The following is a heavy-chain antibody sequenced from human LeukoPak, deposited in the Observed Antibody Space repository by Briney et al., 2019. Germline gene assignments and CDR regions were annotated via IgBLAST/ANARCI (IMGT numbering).Heavy chain of an antibody. CDR2: ISGSGGST. D-gene: IGHD3-10*01. CDR1: GFTFSSYA. J-gene: IGHJ4*02. V-gene: IGHV3-23*01. CDR3: ARSHYYYGSGSYYIPFDY. Sequence: PGGSLRLSCAASGFTFSSYAMSWVRQAPGKGLEWVSAISGSGGSTYYADSVKGRFTISRDNSKNSLYLQMNSLRAEDTAVYYCARSHYYYGSGSYYIPFDYWGQGTLVTVSS.